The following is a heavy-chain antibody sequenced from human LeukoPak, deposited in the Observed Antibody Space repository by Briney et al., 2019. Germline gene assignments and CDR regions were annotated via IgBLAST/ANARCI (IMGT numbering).Heavy chain of an antibody. J-gene: IGHJ4*02. D-gene: IGHD4-11*01. V-gene: IGHV1-2*02. Sequence: VASVKVSCKASGYTFTAYYLHWVRQAPGQGLEWMGWINPNSGGTNYAQKFQGRVTMTRDTSISTAYMELISLRSDDTAVYYCASLESLYSNYDPLGYWGQGTLVTVSS. CDR3: ASLESLYSNYDPLGY. CDR2: INPNSGGT. CDR1: GYTFTAYY.